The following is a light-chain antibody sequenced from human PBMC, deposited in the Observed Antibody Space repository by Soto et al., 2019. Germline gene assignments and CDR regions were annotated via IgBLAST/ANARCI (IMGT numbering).Light chain of an antibody. CDR1: QSVSSY. V-gene: IGKV3-11*01. Sequence: EIVMTQSPATLSVSPVEIATLSFMASQSVSSYLAWYQQKPGQAPRLLIYDASNRATGIPARFSGSGSGTDFTLTISSLEPEDFAVYYCQQRSNWPPTFGQGTRLEIK. CDR3: QQRSNWPPT. CDR2: DAS. J-gene: IGKJ5*01.